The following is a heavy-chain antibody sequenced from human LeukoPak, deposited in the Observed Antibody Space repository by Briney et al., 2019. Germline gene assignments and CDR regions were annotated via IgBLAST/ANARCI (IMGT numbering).Heavy chain of an antibody. CDR1: GGSFSGYY. D-gene: IGHD3-3*01. V-gene: IGHV4-34*01. J-gene: IGHJ4*02. CDR2: INHSGST. CDR3: ASGKRARFLEWLLFPPPFDY. Sequence: SETLSLTCAVYGGSFSGYYWSWIRQPPGKGLEWIGEINHSGSTNYNPSLKSRVTISVDTSKNQFSLKLSSVTAADTAVYYCASGKRARFLEWLLFPPPFDYWGQGTLVTVSS.